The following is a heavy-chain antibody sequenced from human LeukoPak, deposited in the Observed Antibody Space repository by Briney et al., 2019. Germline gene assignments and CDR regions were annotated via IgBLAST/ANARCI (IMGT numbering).Heavy chain of an antibody. Sequence: GGSLQIPFKGSGYRFTSYCIGRVRPMPGKGVEWMGITYPGDSDTRYSPSFQGQVNISADKSISTAYLQWSSLKASDTAMYYCARHEAYYYDSSGYAVLGFDPWGQGTLVTVSS. D-gene: IGHD3-22*01. V-gene: IGHV5-51*01. J-gene: IGHJ5*02. CDR1: GYRFTSYC. CDR2: TYPGDSDT. CDR3: ARHEAYYYDSSGYAVLGFDP.